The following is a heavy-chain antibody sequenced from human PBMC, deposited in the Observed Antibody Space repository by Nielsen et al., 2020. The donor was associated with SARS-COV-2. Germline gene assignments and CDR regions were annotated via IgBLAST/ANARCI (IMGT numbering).Heavy chain of an antibody. CDR1: GYTFTDYY. V-gene: IGHV1-2*06. CDR2: INPNSGGT. CDR3: ARTLGEGFDY. D-gene: IGHD3-16*01. Sequence: SVKVSCKTSGYTFTDYYMHWVRQAPGRGLEWMGRINPNSGGTHYAQKFQGRVTMTRDTSISTAYMELSRLRSDDTAVYYCARTLGEGFDYWGQGTLVIVSS. J-gene: IGHJ4*02.